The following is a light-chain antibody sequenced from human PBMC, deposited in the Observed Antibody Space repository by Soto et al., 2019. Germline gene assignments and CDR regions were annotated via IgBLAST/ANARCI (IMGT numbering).Light chain of an antibody. Sequence: QSALTQPASVSGSPGQSITISCTGTSSDIGAYNYVSWYQQHPGKAPKLMIYDVNIRPSGVSNRFSGSKSGNTACLTISGLQAEDEADYYCTSWTTSTTMIFGGGTQLTVL. J-gene: IGLJ7*01. CDR1: SSDIGAYNY. CDR3: TSWTTSTTMI. CDR2: DVN. V-gene: IGLV2-14*03.